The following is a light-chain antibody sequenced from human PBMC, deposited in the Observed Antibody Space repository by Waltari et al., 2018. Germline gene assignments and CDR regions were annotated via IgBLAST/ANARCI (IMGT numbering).Light chain of an antibody. V-gene: IGLV2-14*03. CDR1: ASAVGGYNY. CDR3: SSYSSSSSLV. J-gene: IGLJ2*01. CDR2: AVS. Sequence: QSALTQPASVSGSPGQSITISCTGTASAVGGYNYVSWFPQPPGKAPKLMIYAVSARPSGVSYRFSGSKSGNTASLTISGLQAADEADYYCSSYSSSSSLVFGGGTRLTVL.